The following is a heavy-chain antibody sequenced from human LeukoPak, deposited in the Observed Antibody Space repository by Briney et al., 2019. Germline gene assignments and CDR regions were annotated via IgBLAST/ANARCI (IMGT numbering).Heavy chain of an antibody. CDR1: GFTVSSNF. V-gene: IGHV3-53*01. Sequence: GGSLRLSCAASGFTVSSNFMTGVRQAPGKGLEWVSVIYSGGNTYYTDSVKGRFTISRDNSKNTLYLQMNSLRAEDTAVYYCARVAVTRYFDYWGQGTLVTVSS. J-gene: IGHJ4*02. CDR2: IYSGGNT. CDR3: ARVAVTRYFDY. D-gene: IGHD4-17*01.